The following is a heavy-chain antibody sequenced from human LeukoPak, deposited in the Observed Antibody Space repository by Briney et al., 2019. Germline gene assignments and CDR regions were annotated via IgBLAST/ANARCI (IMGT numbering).Heavy chain of an antibody. CDR2: IKQDGSQE. CDR1: RFTLSTYW. D-gene: IGHD3-3*01. Sequence: GGSLRLSCAASRFTLSTYWMGWVRQAPGEGLEWVAHIKQDGSQEYYVDSVKGRFTISRDGAKNSLYLQMNSLRAEDTAVYYCARGVPYDSWSGPHYSDYWGQGTLVTVSS. J-gene: IGHJ4*02. V-gene: IGHV3-7*01. CDR3: ARGVPYDSWSGPHYSDY.